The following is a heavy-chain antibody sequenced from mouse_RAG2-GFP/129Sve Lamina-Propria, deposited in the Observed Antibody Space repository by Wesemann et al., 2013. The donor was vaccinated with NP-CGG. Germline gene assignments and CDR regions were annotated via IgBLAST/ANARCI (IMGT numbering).Heavy chain of an antibody. CDR2: SRNKANDYTT. V-gene: IGHV7-1*01. CDR3: ARDARVPGYFDV. CDR1: GFTFSDFY. D-gene: IGHD2-14*01. J-gene: IGHJ1*03. Sequence: VESGGGLVQSGRSLRLSCATSGFTFSDFYMEWVRQAPGKGLEWIAASRNKANDYTTEYSASVKGRFIVSRDTSQSILYLQMNALRAEDTAIYYCARDARVPGYFDVWGTGTTVTVSS.